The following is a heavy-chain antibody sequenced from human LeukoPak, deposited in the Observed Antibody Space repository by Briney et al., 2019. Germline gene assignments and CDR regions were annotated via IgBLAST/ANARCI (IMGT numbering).Heavy chain of an antibody. Sequence: ASLKVSCKASGFIFTTYYIHWVRRAPGQGLEWMGWINPNSGVTESAQKFQGRVTMTRDTSTSTAYMELSRLRSDDTAVYYCTRDHCSSINCYEYNYYGMDVWGQGTTVTVSS. J-gene: IGHJ6*02. CDR1: GFIFTTYY. V-gene: IGHV1-2*02. D-gene: IGHD2-2*01. CDR3: TRDHCSSINCYEYNYYGMDV. CDR2: INPNSGVT.